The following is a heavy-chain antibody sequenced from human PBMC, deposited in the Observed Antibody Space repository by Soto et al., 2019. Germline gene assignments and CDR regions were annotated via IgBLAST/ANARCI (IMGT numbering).Heavy chain of an antibody. CDR3: ASAPLGGNKYTVGF. J-gene: IGHJ4*02. CDR1: GFTFSTYW. CDR2: INNDGSST. Sequence: GGSLRLSCAASGFTFSTYWMFWVRQAPGKGLVWVSRINNDGSSTNYADSVKGRFTISRDNAKNTLYLQMNSLRVEDTAFYYCASAPLGGNKYTVGFWGQGTLVTVSS. D-gene: IGHD5-18*01. V-gene: IGHV3-74*01.